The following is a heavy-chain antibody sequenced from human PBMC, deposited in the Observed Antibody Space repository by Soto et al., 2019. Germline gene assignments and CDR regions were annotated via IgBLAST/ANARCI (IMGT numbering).Heavy chain of an antibody. Sequence: QVQLQESGPGLVKPSETLSLTCTVSGGSISSYYWSWIRQPPGKGLEWIGYIYYRGSTNYNPSLKRRVSISVDWSTTLFSLKLSSVTAADTAVYYCARHHDSWGQGTLVTVSS. J-gene: IGHJ4*02. CDR2: IYYRGST. CDR1: GGSISSYY. V-gene: IGHV4-59*08. CDR3: ARHHDS.